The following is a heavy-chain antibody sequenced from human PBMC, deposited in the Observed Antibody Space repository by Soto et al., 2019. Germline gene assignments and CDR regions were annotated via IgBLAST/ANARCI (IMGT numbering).Heavy chain of an antibody. V-gene: IGHV5-51*01. Sequence: PGESLKISCKGSGYSFTSYWNGWVRQMPGKGLEWMGIIYPGDSDTRYSPSFQGQVTISADKSISTAYLQWSSLKASDTAMYYCARLGGGVRPNYYYYMDVWGKGTTVTVSS. CDR2: IYPGDSDT. D-gene: IGHD3-16*01. CDR3: ARLGGGVRPNYYYYMDV. J-gene: IGHJ6*03. CDR1: GYSFTSYW.